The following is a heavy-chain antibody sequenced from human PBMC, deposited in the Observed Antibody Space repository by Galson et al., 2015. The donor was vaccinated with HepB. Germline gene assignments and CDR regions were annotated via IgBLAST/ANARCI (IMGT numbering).Heavy chain of an antibody. CDR1: GYTISSIY. Sequence: SLRLSCAASGYTISSIYVSWVRQAPGKGLEWVSLIYSDGSTYYADSVKGRFTISRDNSKNTLYLQMNSLRPEDTAVYYCAKDQGDGYRNYYYYYGMDVWGQGTTVTVSS. CDR3: AKDQGDGYRNYYYYYGMDV. CDR2: IYSDGST. D-gene: IGHD5-24*01. V-gene: IGHV3-66*02. J-gene: IGHJ6*02.